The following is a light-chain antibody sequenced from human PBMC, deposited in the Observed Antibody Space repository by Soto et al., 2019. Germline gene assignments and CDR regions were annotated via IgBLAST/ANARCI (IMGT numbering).Light chain of an antibody. CDR3: QQYYTTPPYT. CDR2: WAS. CDR1: QSILFTSNNKNY. J-gene: IGKJ2*01. Sequence: DIVMTQSPDSLAVSLGERAAINCKSSQSILFTSNNKNYLAWYQQKPGQPPKLLIYWASTRESGVPDRFSGSGSRTDFTLTISSLQAEDVAVYYCQQYYTTPPYTFGQGTKVEIK. V-gene: IGKV4-1*01.